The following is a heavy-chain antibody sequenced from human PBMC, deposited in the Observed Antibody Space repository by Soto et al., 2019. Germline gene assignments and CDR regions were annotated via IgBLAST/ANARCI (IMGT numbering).Heavy chain of an antibody. CDR1: GYTFTSYG. CDR2: ISAYNGNT. D-gene: IGHD2-2*03. V-gene: IGHV1-18*01. Sequence: QVQLVQSGAEVKKPGASVKVSCKASGYTFTSYGISWVRQAPGQGLEWMGWISAYNGNTNYAQKLQGRVTMTTDTSTSTAYMELRSLRSYDTAVYYCARDGEPLGYCSSTSCYPDFWGQGTLVTVSS. J-gene: IGHJ4*02. CDR3: ARDGEPLGYCSSTSCYPDF.